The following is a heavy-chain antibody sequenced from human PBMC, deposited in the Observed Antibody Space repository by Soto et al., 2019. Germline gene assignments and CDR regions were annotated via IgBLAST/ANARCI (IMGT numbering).Heavy chain of an antibody. CDR3: ARDPLSAAAGTGIESWFDP. J-gene: IGHJ5*02. CDR2: ISAYNGNT. CDR1: GYTFTSYG. D-gene: IGHD6-13*01. V-gene: IGHV1-18*01. Sequence: ASVKVSCKASGYTFTSYGISWVRQAPGQGLEWMGWISAYNGNTNYAQKLQGRVTMTTDTSTSTAYMELRSPRSDDTAVYYCARDPLSAAAGTGIESWFDPWGQGTLVTVSS.